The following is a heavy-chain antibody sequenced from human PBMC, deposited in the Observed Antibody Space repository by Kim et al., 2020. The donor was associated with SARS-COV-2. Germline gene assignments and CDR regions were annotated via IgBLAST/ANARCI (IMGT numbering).Heavy chain of an antibody. Sequence: GGSLRLSCAASGFTFSSYAMSWVRQAPGKGLEWVSAISGSGGSTYYADSVKGRFTISRDNSKNTLYLQMNSLRAEDTAVYYCAKEGGYYDSSGYLYLNYYGMDVWGQGTTVTVSS. CDR1: GFTFSSYA. CDR3: AKEGGYYDSSGYLYLNYYGMDV. J-gene: IGHJ6*02. V-gene: IGHV3-23*01. D-gene: IGHD3-22*01. CDR2: ISGSGGST.